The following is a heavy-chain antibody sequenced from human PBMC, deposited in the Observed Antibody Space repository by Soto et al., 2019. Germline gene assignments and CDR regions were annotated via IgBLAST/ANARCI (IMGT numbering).Heavy chain of an antibody. J-gene: IGHJ4*02. CDR3: ARGNVVPLAY. Sequence: QLQLQESGSGLVKPSQTLSLTCAVSCGSISSGGYSWSWIRQPPGKGLEWIGYIYHSGSTYYNPSLKSRVTISVARSKNQFSRKLRSVTAANTAVYYCARGNVVPLAYGGQGTWVTVS. CDR1: CGSISSGGYS. V-gene: IGHV4-30-2*01. D-gene: IGHD2-21*01. CDR2: IYHSGST.